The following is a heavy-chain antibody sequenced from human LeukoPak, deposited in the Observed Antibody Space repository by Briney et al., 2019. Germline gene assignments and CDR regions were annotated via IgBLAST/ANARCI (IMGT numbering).Heavy chain of an antibody. CDR3: ARERAPLRYFDY. D-gene: IGHD3-9*01. Sequence: PSETLSLTCTVSGGSVSSGSYYWSWIRQPPGKGLEWIGHIYYSGSTNYNPSLKSRVTISVDTSKNQFSLKLSSVTAADTAVYYCARERAPLRYFDYWGQGTLVTVSS. CDR2: IYYSGST. CDR1: GGSVSSGSYY. J-gene: IGHJ4*02. V-gene: IGHV4-61*01.